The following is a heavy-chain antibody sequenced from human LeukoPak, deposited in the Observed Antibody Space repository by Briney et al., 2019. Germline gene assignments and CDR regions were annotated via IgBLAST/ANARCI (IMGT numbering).Heavy chain of an antibody. CDR2: MNPNSGNT. J-gene: IGHJ4*02. CDR3: ARQGKWVTKYFDY. Sequence: ASVKVSCKACEYPFNAYDVHWVRQATGQGLEWMGWMNPNSGNTGYAQKFQDRVTITWNTSISTVYMELSSLRSDDTAVYYCARQGKWVTKYFDYWGQGTLVTVSS. CDR1: EYPFNAYD. V-gene: IGHV1-8*03. D-gene: IGHD4-17*01.